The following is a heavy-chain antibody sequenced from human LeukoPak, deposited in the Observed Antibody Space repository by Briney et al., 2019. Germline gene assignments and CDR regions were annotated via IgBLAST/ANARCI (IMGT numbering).Heavy chain of an antibody. CDR1: GFTFSSYA. D-gene: IGHD3-22*01. Sequence: PGGSLRLSCAASGFTFSSYAMSWVRQAQGKGLEWVSAISGSGGSTYYADSVKGRFTISRDNSKNTMYLQMNSLRAEDTAVYYCARPGITMIVVPFDYWGQGTLVSVSS. CDR3: ARPGITMIVVPFDY. J-gene: IGHJ4*02. CDR2: ISGSGGST. V-gene: IGHV3-23*01.